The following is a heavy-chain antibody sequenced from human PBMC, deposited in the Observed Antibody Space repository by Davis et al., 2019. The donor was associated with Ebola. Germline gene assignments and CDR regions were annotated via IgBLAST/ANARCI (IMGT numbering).Heavy chain of an antibody. CDR2: VSYDGKTT. V-gene: IGHV3-30*18. J-gene: IGHJ4*02. D-gene: IGHD6-19*01. Sequence: GESLKISCAGSGFTFSRHGMHWVRQAPGKGLEWVAVVSYDGKTTYYADSVKGRFTISRDNSKNTLTLQMNSLRAEDTGIYYCAKEEGTKGQWRPHFDYWGQGTPVTVSS. CDR3: AKEEGTKGQWRPHFDY. CDR1: GFTFSRHG.